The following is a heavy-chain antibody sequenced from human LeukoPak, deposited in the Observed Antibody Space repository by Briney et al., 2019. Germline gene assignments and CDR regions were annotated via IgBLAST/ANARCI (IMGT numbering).Heavy chain of an antibody. D-gene: IGHD2-15*01. CDR1: GFTFSSYS. CDR3: ARDRPYCSGGSCSTEYFQH. CDR2: ISSSSSYI. V-gene: IGHV3-21*01. J-gene: IGHJ1*01. Sequence: GGSLRLSCAASGFTFSSYSMNWVRQAPGKGLEWVSSISSSSSYIYYADSVKGRFTISRDNAKNSLYLQMNSLRVEDTAVYYCARDRPYCSGGSCSTEYFQHWGQGTLVTVSS.